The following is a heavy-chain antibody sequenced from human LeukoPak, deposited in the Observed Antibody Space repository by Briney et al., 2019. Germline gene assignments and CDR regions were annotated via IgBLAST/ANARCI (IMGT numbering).Heavy chain of an antibody. CDR2: IYHSGST. J-gene: IGHJ4*02. D-gene: IGHD2-2*01. CDR1: GYSISSGYY. CDR3: ARLPGEACSSTSCYEGADY. Sequence: IPSETLSLTCTVSGYSISSGYYWGWIRQPPGKGLEWIGSIYHSGSTYYNPSLKSRVTISVDTSKNQFSLKLSSVTAADTAVYYCARLPGEACSSTSCYEGADYWGQGTLVTVSS. V-gene: IGHV4-38-2*02.